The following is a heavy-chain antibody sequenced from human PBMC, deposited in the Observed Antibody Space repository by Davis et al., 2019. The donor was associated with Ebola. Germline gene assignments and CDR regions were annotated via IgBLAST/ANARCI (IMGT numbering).Heavy chain of an antibody. D-gene: IGHD6-13*01. CDR1: GYTFTGYY. V-gene: IGHV1-2*04. Sequence: ASVKVSCKASGYTFTGYYMHWVRQAPGQGLEWMGWINPNSGGTNYAQKFQGWVTMTRDTSTSTVYMELSSLRSEDTAVYYCAYSSSWDFDYWGQGTLVTVSS. CDR2: INPNSGGT. J-gene: IGHJ4*02. CDR3: AYSSSWDFDY.